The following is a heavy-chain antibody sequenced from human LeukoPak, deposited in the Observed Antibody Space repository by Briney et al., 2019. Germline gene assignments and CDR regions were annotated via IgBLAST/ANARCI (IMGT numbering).Heavy chain of an antibody. D-gene: IGHD2-8*01. J-gene: IGHJ1*01. V-gene: IGHV3-53*01. Sequence: GGSLRLSCAASGFTVNSNYMSWVRQAPGKGLEWVSFIYSGGSTYYADSVKGRFTISRDNSKNTLYLQMNSLRAEDTAVYYCASMYFSQYLQHWGQGTLVTVSS. CDR1: GFTVNSNY. CDR3: ASMYFSQYLQH. CDR2: IYSGGST.